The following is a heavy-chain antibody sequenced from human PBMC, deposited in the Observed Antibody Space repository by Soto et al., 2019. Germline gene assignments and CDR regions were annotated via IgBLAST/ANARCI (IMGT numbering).Heavy chain of an antibody. V-gene: IGHV1-18*01. J-gene: IGHJ6*02. CDR1: GYTFTSYG. D-gene: IGHD3-3*01. CDR2: ISAYNGNT. CDR3: ARGSYYDFWSGPPDAYYYYGMDV. Sequence: ASVKVSCKASGYTFTSYGISWVRQAPGQGLEWMGWISAYNGNTNYAQKLQGRVTMTTDTSTSTAYMELRSLRSDDTAVYYCARGSYYDFWSGPPDAYYYYGMDVWGQGTTVTVSS.